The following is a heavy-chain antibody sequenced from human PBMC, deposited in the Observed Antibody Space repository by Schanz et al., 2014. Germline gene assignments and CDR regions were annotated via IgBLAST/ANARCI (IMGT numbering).Heavy chain of an antibody. CDR1: GGSISRGTHY. J-gene: IGHJ5*02. V-gene: IGHV4-31*03. Sequence: QVRMQESGPGLVKPSQTLSLTCTVSGGSISRGTHYWTWIRQLPGKGLEWIGHIYYTGTIFYNPSLKSRVIISVDTSKNQFSLRLTSVTAADTAVYYCARAPRVVTHNWFDPWGQGTLVTVSS. CDR3: ARAPRVVTHNWFDP. CDR2: IYYTGTI. D-gene: IGHD3-3*01.